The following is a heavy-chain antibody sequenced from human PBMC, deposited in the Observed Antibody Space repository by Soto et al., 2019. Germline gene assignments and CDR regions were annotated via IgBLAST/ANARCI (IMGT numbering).Heavy chain of an antibody. CDR3: ATTFGYNSGWYRFDY. CDR1: GGSISSGDYY. V-gene: IGHV4-30-4*01. D-gene: IGHD6-19*01. Sequence: SETLSLTCTVSGGSISSGDYYWSWIRQPPGKGLEWIGYIYSSGTTYYNPSLKSRVTISVDTSKNQFSLKLTSVTAADTAVYYCATTFGYNSGWYRFDYWGQGTLVTVS. CDR2: IYSSGTT. J-gene: IGHJ4*02.